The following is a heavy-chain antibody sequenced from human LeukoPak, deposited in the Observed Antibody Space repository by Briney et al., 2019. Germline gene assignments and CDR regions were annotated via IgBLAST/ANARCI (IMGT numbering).Heavy chain of an antibody. CDR1: GFTFSSYS. CDR3: ARDILTGSRPFPFDY. Sequence: GGSLRLPCAASGFTFSSYSMNWVRQAPGKGLEWVSSISSSSSYIYYADSVKGRFTISRDNAKNSLYLQMNSLRAEDTAVYYCARDILTGSRPFPFDYWGQGTLVTVSS. V-gene: IGHV3-21*01. CDR2: ISSSSSYI. D-gene: IGHD3-9*01. J-gene: IGHJ4*02.